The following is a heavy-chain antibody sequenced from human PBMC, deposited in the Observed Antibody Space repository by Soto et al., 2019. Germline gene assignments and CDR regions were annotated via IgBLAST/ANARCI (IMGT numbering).Heavy chain of an antibody. J-gene: IGHJ6*02. CDR1: GYTFTSYY. V-gene: IGHV1-46*01. CDR3: ARDQVYGDYGTYYYGMDV. D-gene: IGHD4-17*01. CDR2: INPSGGST. Sequence: ASVKVSCKASGYTFTSYYMHWVRQAPGQGLEWMGIINPSGGSTSYAQRFQGRVTMTRDTSTSTVYMELSSLRSEGTAVYYCARDQVYGDYGTYYYGMDVWGQGTTVTVSS.